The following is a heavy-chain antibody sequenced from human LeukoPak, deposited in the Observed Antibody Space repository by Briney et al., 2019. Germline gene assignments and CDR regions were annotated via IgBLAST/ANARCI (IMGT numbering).Heavy chain of an antibody. V-gene: IGHV3-64D*06. CDR1: GFTFSSYA. CDR2: ISSNGGST. D-gene: IGHD3-10*01. CDR3: VKAYYYGSGSYGYFDY. Sequence: PGGSLRLSCSASGFTFSSYAMHWVRQAPGKGLEYVSAISSNGGSTYYADSVKGGFTISRDNSKNTLYLQMSSLRAEDTAVYYCVKAYYYGSGSYGYFDYWGQGTLVTVSS. J-gene: IGHJ4*02.